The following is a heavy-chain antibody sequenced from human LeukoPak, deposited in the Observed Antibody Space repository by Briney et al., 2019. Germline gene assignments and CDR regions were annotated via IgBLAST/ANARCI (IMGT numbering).Heavy chain of an antibody. V-gene: IGHV1-2*02. CDR3: ASDGRDGYNLVPY. Sequence: GASVKVSCKASGYTCTGYYIHWVRQAPGQGLEWMGWINPNSGGTNYAQKFQGRVTMTRDTSISAVYMELNRLRSDDTAGYYCASDGRDGYNLVPYWGQGTLVTVSS. CDR1: GYTCTGYY. CDR2: INPNSGGT. J-gene: IGHJ4*02. D-gene: IGHD5-24*01.